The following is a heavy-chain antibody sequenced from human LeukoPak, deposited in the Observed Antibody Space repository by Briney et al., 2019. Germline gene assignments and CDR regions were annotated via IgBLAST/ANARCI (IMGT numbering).Heavy chain of an antibody. CDR1: GFTFSIYA. J-gene: IGHJ4*02. CDR3: AKDAAGYCSSTSCFAFDY. D-gene: IGHD2-2*01. Sequence: GGSLRLSCAASGFTFSIYAMSGVRQAPGKGLEWVSAISGSGGSTYYADSVKGRFTISRDNSNNTLYLQMNSLRAEDTAVYYCAKDAAGYCSSTSCFAFDYWGQGTLVTASS. CDR2: ISGSGGST. V-gene: IGHV3-23*01.